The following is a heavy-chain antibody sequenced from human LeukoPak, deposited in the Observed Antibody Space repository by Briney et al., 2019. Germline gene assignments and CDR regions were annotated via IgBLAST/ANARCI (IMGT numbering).Heavy chain of an antibody. Sequence: ASVKVSCKASGYTFTGYYMHWVRQAPGQGLEWMGWINPNSGGTNYAQKSQGRVTMTRDTSISTAYMELSRLRSDDTAVYYCARGGDYRLGYFDLWGRGTLVTVSS. J-gene: IGHJ2*01. CDR3: ARGGDYRLGYFDL. CDR2: INPNSGGT. D-gene: IGHD4-17*01. CDR1: GYTFTGYY. V-gene: IGHV1-2*02.